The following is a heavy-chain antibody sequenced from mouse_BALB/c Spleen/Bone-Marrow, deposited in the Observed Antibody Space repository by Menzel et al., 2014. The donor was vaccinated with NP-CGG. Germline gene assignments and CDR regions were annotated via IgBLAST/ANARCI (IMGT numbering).Heavy chain of an antibody. J-gene: IGHJ2*01. CDR3: TRSYGSSYEYYFDY. Sequence: VQRVESGAELVRPGASVKLSCKASGYTFTSYWINWVKQRPGQGLEWIGNIYPSDSYTNYNQKFKDKATLTVDKSSSTAYMQLSSPTSEDSAVYYCTRSYGSSYEYYFDYWGQGTTLTVS. V-gene: IGHV1-69*02. CDR1: GYTFTSYW. D-gene: IGHD1-1*01. CDR2: IYPSDSYT.